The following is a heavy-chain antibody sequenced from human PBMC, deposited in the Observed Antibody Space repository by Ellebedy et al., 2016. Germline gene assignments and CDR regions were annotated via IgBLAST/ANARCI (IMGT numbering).Heavy chain of an antibody. V-gene: IGHV5-51*01. CDR1: GDSFSIYW. CDR3: ARHDYGGGINADYGMDV. Sequence: GESLKISXEGSGDSFSIYWVAWVRQRPGKGLEWMGLIYPIDSDTRYSPSFEGQVTISVDRSKTTAYLQWSSLKASDAATYYCARHDYGGGINADYGMDVWGQGTTVTVS. CDR2: IYPIDSDT. J-gene: IGHJ6*02. D-gene: IGHD4/OR15-4a*01.